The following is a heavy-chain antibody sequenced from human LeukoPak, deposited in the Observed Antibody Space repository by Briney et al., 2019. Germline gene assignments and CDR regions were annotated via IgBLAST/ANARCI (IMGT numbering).Heavy chain of an antibody. CDR2: FNPEDGEK. D-gene: IGHD5-18*01. CDR3: AKFDGVQLWLPSYYYYMDV. CDR1: GYTLSELS. V-gene: IGHV1-24*01. J-gene: IGHJ6*03. Sequence: ASVKVSCKVSGYTLSELSIYWVRQATGKGLECMGGFNPEDGEKIYVQKFQGRVTMTEDTSSDTAYMELSSLTSEDTAVYYCAKFDGVQLWLPSYYYYMDVWGKGTTVTVSS.